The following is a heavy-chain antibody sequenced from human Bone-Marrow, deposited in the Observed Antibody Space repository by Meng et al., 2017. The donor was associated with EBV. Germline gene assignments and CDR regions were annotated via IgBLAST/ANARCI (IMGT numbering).Heavy chain of an antibody. J-gene: IGHJ4*02. CDR2: INHSGST. Sequence: QQWGAGLLKPSETLSLTCAVYGGSFSGYYWSWIRQPPGKGLEWIGEINHSGSTNYNPSLKSRVTISVDTSKNQFSLKLSSVTAADTAVYYCARGSGYDARYWGQGTLVTVSS. CDR3: ARGSGYDARY. CDR1: GGSFSGYY. V-gene: IGHV4-34*01. D-gene: IGHD5-12*01.